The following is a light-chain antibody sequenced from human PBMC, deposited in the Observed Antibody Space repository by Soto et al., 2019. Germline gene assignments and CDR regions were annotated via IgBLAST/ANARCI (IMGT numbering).Light chain of an antibody. Sequence: EPVLTQSPGTLSLSPGERATLSCRTSQSVSASQLAWYQQKPGQAPRLLIYGISKRAAGIPDRFTGSGSGTDFTLTCDGLEPEDFAVYYWQQYTQSLWTFGQGTKVDIK. CDR2: GIS. J-gene: IGKJ1*01. V-gene: IGKV3-20*01. CDR1: QSVSASQ. CDR3: QQYTQSLWT.